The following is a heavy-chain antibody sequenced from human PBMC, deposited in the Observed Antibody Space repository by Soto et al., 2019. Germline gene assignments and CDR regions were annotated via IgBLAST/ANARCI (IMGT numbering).Heavy chain of an antibody. V-gene: IGHV4-30-2*01. Sequence: SETLSLTCAVSGGSISSGGYSWSWIRQPPGKGLEWIGYIYHSGSTYYNPSLKSRVTISVDRSKNQFSMKLSSVTAADTAVYYCATGIYSGYVSKDFCFDYWGPRPILTLSS. CDR2: IYHSGST. J-gene: IGHJ4*02. D-gene: IGHD5-12*01. CDR3: ATGIYSGYVSKDFCFDY. CDR1: GGSISSGGYS.